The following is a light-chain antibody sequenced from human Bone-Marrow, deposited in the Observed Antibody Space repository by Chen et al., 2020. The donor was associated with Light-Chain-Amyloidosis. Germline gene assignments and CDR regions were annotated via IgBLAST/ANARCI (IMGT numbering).Light chain of an antibody. CDR1: SSDVGGDNH. J-gene: IGLJ1*01. CDR3: SSYAVTNTLV. CDR2: EVT. Sequence: QSALTQPASVYGSPGQPITISSTGTSSDVGGDNHVSWYQQHPDKAPKLMIYEVTNRPPWLPDRSSDSKSDNTASLTISGLQTEDKADYFCSSYAVTNTLVFGGGTRVTVL. V-gene: IGLV2-14*01.